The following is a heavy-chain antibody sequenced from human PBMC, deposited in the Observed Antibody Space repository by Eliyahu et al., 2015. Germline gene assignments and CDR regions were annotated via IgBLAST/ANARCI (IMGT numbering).Heavy chain of an antibody. J-gene: IGHJ4*02. V-gene: IGHV3-48*01. D-gene: IGHD3-3*01. CDR1: GFTFSSYS. CDR3: ARGFAKLRFLEWLSDY. CDR2: ISSSSSTI. Sequence: EVQLVESGGGLVQPGGSLRLSCAAXGFTFSSYSMNWVRQAPGKGLEWVSYISSSSSTIYYADSVKGRFTISRDNAKNSLYLQMNSLRAEDTAVYYCARGFAKLRFLEWLSDYWGQGTLVTVSS.